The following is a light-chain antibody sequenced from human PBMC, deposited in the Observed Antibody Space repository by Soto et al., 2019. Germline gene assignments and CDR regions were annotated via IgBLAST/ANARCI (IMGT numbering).Light chain of an antibody. J-gene: IGKJ2*01. CDR2: GAS. CDR1: QSVSSSS. CDR3: QQYGSSPPNT. V-gene: IGKV3-20*01. Sequence: EIVLTQSPGTLSLSPGERVTLSCRASQSVSSSSLAWYQQKPGQAPRLLIYGASSRATGIPDRFSGSGSGTDFPLTINRLEPEDLAVYYCQQYGSSPPNTFGQGTKLEIK.